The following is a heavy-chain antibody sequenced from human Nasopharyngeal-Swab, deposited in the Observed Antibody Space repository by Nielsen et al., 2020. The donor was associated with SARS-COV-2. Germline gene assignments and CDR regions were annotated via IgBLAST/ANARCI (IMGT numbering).Heavy chain of an antibody. CDR1: GFNFDDYA. V-gene: IGHV3-43*02. CDR3: AKSIGELLSPFDS. CDR2: ITADGGST. D-gene: IGHD1-26*01. Sequence: GRSLRLSCAASGFNFDDYAMHWVRQAPGKGLEWVSLITADGGSTYYADSVKGRFTISRDNSKNSVSLQMNNLRTEDTAFYYCAKSIGELLSPFDSWGQGTLVTVSS. J-gene: IGHJ4*02.